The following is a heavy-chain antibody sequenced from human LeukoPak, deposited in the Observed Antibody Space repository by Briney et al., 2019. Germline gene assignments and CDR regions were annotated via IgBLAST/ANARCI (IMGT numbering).Heavy chain of an antibody. CDR2: IYYSGST. J-gene: IGHJ6*02. CDR3: ARGDFWSGYYYSSYYYYGMDV. Sequence: SETLSLTCTVSGGSISSYYWSWIRQPPGKGLEWIGYIYYSGSTNYNPSLKSRVTISVDTSKNQSSLKLSSVTAADTAVYYCARGDFWSGYYYSSYYYYGMDVWGQGTTVTVSS. V-gene: IGHV4-59*01. CDR1: GGSISSYY. D-gene: IGHD3-3*01.